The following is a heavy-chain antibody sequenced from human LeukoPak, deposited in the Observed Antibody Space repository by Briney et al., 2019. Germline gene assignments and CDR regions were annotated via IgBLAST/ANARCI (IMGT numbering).Heavy chain of an antibody. V-gene: IGHV4-34*01. Sequence: SETLSLTCAVYGGSFSGYYWSWIRQPPGKGLEWIGEINHSGSTNYNPSLKSRVTISVDTSKNQFSLKLSSVTAADTAVYYCARWYGGYVGMNWFDPWGQGTLVTVSP. CDR1: GGSFSGYY. J-gene: IGHJ5*02. CDR3: ARWYGGYVGMNWFDP. CDR2: INHSGST. D-gene: IGHD5-12*01.